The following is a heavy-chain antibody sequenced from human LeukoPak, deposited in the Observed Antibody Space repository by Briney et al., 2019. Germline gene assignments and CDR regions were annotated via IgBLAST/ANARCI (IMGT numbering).Heavy chain of an antibody. V-gene: IGHV1-18*01. CDR2: ISAYNGNT. Sequence: APVKVSCKASGYTFTSYGISWVRQAPGQGLEWMGWISAYNGNTNYAQKLQGRVTMTTDTSTSTAYMELRSLRSDDTAVYYCARVVGIMIVVVVDYWGQGTLVTVSS. CDR3: ARVVGIMIVVVVDY. D-gene: IGHD3-22*01. J-gene: IGHJ4*02. CDR1: GYTFTSYG.